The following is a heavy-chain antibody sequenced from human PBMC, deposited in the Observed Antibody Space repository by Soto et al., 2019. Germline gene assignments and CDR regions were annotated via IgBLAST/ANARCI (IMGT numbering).Heavy chain of an antibody. J-gene: IGHJ6*02. CDR2: INHSGST. CDR1: GGSFSGYY. Sequence: SETLSLTCAVYGGSFSGYYWSWIRQPPGKGLEWIGEINHSGSTNYNPSLKSRVTISVDTSKNQFSLKLSSVTAADTAVYYCARGRVSHYYYYYYGMDVWGQGTTVTVSS. D-gene: IGHD6-13*01. V-gene: IGHV4-34*01. CDR3: ARGRVSHYYYYYYGMDV.